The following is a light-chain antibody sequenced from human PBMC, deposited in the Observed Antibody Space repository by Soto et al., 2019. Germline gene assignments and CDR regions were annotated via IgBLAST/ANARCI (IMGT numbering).Light chain of an antibody. J-gene: IGLJ1*01. Sequence: QSVLTQPPSVSEAPRQRVTISCSGSSSNIGNNAVNWYQQLPGKAPKLLIYYDDLLPSGVSDRFSGSKSGTSASLAIGGLQSEDEADYYCAAWDDSLNGPVFGTGTKVTVL. CDR2: YDD. CDR3: AAWDDSLNGPV. V-gene: IGLV1-36*01. CDR1: SSNIGNNA.